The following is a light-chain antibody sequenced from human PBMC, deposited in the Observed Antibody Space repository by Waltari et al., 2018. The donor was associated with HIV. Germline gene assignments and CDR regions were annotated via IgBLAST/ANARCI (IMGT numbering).Light chain of an antibody. CDR3: QQSYTISPT. Sequence: DIQMTQSPSSLSASIGDKVTITCRASQSITTFLNWYQQKPGKAPKLLIYAAYSLQGGVPSRFSGSGSGTDFTLTVVGLQPEDFATYFCQQSYTISPTFGGGTKVEIK. V-gene: IGKV1-39*01. CDR2: AAY. J-gene: IGKJ4*01. CDR1: QSITTF.